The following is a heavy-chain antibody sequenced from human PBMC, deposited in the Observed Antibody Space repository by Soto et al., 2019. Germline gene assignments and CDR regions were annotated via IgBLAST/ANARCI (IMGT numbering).Heavy chain of an antibody. CDR2: ISYDGSNK. CDR1: GFTFSSYG. Sequence: GGSLRLSCAASGFTFSSYGMHWVRQAPGKGLEWVAVISYDGSNKYYADSVKGRFTISRDNSKNTLYLQMNSLRAEDTAVYYCAKEGMIVVVIKLDYWGQGTLVTVSS. J-gene: IGHJ4*02. D-gene: IGHD3-22*01. V-gene: IGHV3-30*18. CDR3: AKEGMIVVVIKLDY.